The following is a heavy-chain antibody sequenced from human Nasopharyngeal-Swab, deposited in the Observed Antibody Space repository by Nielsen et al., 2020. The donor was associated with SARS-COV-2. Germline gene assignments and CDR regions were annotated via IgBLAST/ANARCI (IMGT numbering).Heavy chain of an antibody. V-gene: IGHV3-13*04. CDR3: ARGAVAVVPAAMRYYYYYYMDV. CDR2: IGTAGDT. CDR1: GFTFSSYD. D-gene: IGHD2-2*01. Sequence: GRSLRLSCAASGFTFSSYDMHWVRQATGKGLEWVSAIGTAGDTYYPGSVKGRFTISRENAKNSLYLQMNSLRAGDTAVYYCARGAVAVVPAAMRYYYYYYMDVWGKGTTVTVSS. J-gene: IGHJ6*03.